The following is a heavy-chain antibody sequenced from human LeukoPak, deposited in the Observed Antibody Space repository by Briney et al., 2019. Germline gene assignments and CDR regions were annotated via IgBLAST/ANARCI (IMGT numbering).Heavy chain of an antibody. D-gene: IGHD2-2*02. CDR3: ARDGTINPLPAAIRWFDP. J-gene: IGHJ5*02. CDR2: ISAYNGNT. CDR1: GYTFTSYG. Sequence: GASVKVSCKASGYTFTSYGISWVRQAPGQGLEWMGWISAYNGNTNYAQKLQGRVTITRDTSASTAYMELSSLRSEDTAVYYCARDGTINPLPAAIRWFDPWGQGTLVTVSS. V-gene: IGHV1-18*01.